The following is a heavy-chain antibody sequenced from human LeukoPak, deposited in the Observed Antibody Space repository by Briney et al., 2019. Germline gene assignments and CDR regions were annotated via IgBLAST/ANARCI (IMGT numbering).Heavy chain of an antibody. J-gene: IGHJ4*02. CDR1: GFTFSNAW. V-gene: IGHV3-15*01. Sequence: GGSLRLSCAASGFTFSNAWMSWVRQAPGKGLEWVGRIKRKTDGGTTDYAAPVKGRFTISRDDSKNTLYLQMNSLKTEDTAVYYCTTAGATNFDYWGQGTLVTVSS. CDR2: IKRKTDGGTT. D-gene: IGHD1-26*01. CDR3: TTAGATNFDY.